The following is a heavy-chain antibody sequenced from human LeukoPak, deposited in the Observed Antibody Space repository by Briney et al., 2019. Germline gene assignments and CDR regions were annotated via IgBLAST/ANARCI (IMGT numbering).Heavy chain of an antibody. CDR3: RREGVNSGIYWSVDY. CDR1: GLTFSSYS. J-gene: IGHJ4*02. CDR2: ISSDSSYI. D-gene: IGHD1-26*01. V-gene: IGHV3-21*01. Sequence: GGSLRLSCAASGLTFSSYSVNWVRQAPGKGLEWVSSISSDSSYIFYADSVKGRFTISRDNAKNSLYLQMNSLRAEDTAVYYCRREGVNSGIYWSVDYWGQGTLVSVSS.